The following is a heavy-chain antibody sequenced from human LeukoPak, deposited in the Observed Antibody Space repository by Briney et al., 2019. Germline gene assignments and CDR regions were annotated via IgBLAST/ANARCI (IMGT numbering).Heavy chain of an antibody. CDR1: GFIFSNYV. D-gene: IGHD4-11*01. Sequence: PGGSLRVSCAASGFIFSNYVMSWVRQAPGKGLEWVSAISGSGGNTYYADSVKGRFTISRDNSKNTLYLQMNSLRAEDAAVYYCANEYSKGDIWGQGTMVTVSS. V-gene: IGHV3-23*01. J-gene: IGHJ3*02. CDR2: ISGSGGNT. CDR3: ANEYSKGDI.